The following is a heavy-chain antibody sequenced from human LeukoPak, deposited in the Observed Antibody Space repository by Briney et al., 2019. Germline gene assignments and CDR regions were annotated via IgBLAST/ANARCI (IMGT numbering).Heavy chain of an antibody. V-gene: IGHV4-34*01. D-gene: IGHD6-19*01. CDR2: INHSGST. CDR1: GGSFSGYY. J-gene: IGHJ4*02. CDR3: ARAPSGWYRDY. Sequence: SETLSLTCAVYGGSFSGYYWSWIRQPPGKGLEWIGEINHSGSTNYNPSLKSRVTMSVDTSKNQFSLKLSSVTAADTAVYYCARAPSGWYRDYWGQGTLVTVSS.